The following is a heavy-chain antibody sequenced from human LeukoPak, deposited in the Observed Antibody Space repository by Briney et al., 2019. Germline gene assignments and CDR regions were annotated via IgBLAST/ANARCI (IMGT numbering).Heavy chain of an antibody. Sequence: ASVKVSCRASGYAFTAYYMHWVRQAPGQGLEWMGWINSNSGGTNYAQKFQGRVAMTRNTSITTAYMELSRLRSDDTAVYYCAREGGFDCSSTSCNFYYYYMDVWGKGTTVTISS. D-gene: IGHD2-2*01. CDR1: GYAFTAYY. CDR2: INSNSGGT. CDR3: AREGGFDCSSTSCNFYYYYMDV. V-gene: IGHV1-2*02. J-gene: IGHJ6*03.